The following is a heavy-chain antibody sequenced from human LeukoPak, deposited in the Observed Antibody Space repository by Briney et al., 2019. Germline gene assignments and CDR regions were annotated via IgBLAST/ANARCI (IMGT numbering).Heavy chain of an antibody. D-gene: IGHD3-10*01. V-gene: IGHV3-48*02. CDR1: GFTFSPLG. Sequence: PGGSLRLSCAASGFTFSPLGMNWVREAPGRGLVWFSYISSGSSTTYYADSVKGRFTISRDNAKNSLYLQVNSLRDEDTAVYYCARGRGLTLSYHYFDYWGQGTLVTVSS. CDR2: ISSGSSTT. J-gene: IGHJ4*02. CDR3: ARGRGLTLSYHYFDY.